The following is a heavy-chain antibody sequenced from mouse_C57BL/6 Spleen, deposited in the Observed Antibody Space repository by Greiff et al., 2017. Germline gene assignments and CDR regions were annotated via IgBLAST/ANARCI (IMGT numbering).Heavy chain of an antibody. J-gene: IGHJ4*01. Sequence: VKLQESGPGLVQPSQSLSITCTVSGFSLTSYGVHWVRQSPGKGLEWLGVIWSGGSTDYNAAFISRLSISKDNSKSQVFFKMNSLQADDTAIYYCARSFNYYGSSPYYYAMDYWGQGTSVTVSS. CDR3: ARSFNYYGSSPYYYAMDY. CDR2: IWSGGST. CDR1: GFSLTSYG. V-gene: IGHV2-2*01. D-gene: IGHD1-1*01.